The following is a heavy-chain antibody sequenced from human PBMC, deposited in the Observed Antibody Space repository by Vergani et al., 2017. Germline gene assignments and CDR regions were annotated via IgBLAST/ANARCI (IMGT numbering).Heavy chain of an antibody. Sequence: EVQLVQSGAEVKKPGESLKISCQISGYSFTNYWIGWVRQMPGKGLEWMGIIHPADSDTRYRPSFQGQVTISVDKSISTAYLQRSSLRASDSAMYYCARLYGRDSSGSKYFNYWGQGTLVTVSS. D-gene: IGHD3-22*01. J-gene: IGHJ4*02. CDR2: IHPADSDT. V-gene: IGHV5-51*01. CDR1: GYSFTNYW. CDR3: ARLYGRDSSGSKYFNY.